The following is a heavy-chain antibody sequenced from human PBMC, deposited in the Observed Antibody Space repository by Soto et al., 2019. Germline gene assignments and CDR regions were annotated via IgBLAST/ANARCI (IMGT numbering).Heavy chain of an antibody. D-gene: IGHD6-6*01. J-gene: IGHJ6*02. CDR1: GYTFTGYY. Sequence: ASVKVSCKASGYTFTGYYMHWVRQAPGQGLEWMGWINPNSGGTNYAQKFQGRVTMTRDTSISTAYMELSRLRSDDTAVYYCARVWSSSPHYHYYGMDVWGQGTTVTVSS. CDR2: INPNSGGT. CDR3: ARVWSSSPHYHYYGMDV. V-gene: IGHV1-2*02.